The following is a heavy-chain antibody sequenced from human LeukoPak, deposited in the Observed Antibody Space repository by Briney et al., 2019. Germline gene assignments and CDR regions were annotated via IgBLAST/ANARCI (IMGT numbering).Heavy chain of an antibody. CDR1: GYTFTSYD. CDR2: MNPNSGVT. V-gene: IGHV1-8*01. CDR3: VRGRDYYYGLDV. J-gene: IGHJ6*02. Sequence: ASVKVSCKTSGYTFTSYDINWVRQAPGQGLEYMGWMNPNSGVTTNAKKFQGRVSMTRDTSTTTAYMEVRGLRSDDTAVYYRVRGRDYYYGLDVWGQGTTVIVSS.